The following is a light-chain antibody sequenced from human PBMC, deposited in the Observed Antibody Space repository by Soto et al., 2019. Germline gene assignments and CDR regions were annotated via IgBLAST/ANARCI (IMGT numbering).Light chain of an antibody. CDR1: QSVGSS. V-gene: IGKV3-15*01. J-gene: IGKJ5*01. Sequence: EIVMTQSPATLSVSPGEGVPLSCRASQSVGSSLAWYQKKPGQAPRILIYGAFTRVTGVPARFSGSGSWTEFTLTISSLQSEDYAIYYCQQYINWPVYTFGQGTRLEIK. CDR2: GAF. CDR3: QQYINWPVYT.